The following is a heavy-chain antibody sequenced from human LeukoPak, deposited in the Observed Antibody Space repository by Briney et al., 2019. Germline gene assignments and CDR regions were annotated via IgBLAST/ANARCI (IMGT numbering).Heavy chain of an antibody. CDR2: ISYDGSNR. CDR1: GFTFSSYA. CDR3: ARAWVVGVPGCDY. V-gene: IGHV3-30-3*01. J-gene: IGHJ4*02. D-gene: IGHD1-26*01. Sequence: GTSLRLSCAASGFTFSSYAMHWVRQAPGKGLEWVAIISYDGSNRYYADSVKGRFTISRDNSKSTLYLQMNSLRAEDTAVYYCARAWVVGVPGCDYWGQGTLVTVSS.